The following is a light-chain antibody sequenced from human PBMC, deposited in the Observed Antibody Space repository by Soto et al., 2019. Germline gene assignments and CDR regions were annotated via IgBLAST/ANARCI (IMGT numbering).Light chain of an antibody. V-gene: IGKV3-15*01. CDR2: GAS. J-gene: IGKJ2*01. CDR3: QQYRNWSPYT. CDR1: QSVSSY. Sequence: EIVLTQSPATLSVSPGERATLSCRASQSVSSYLAWYQQKPGQAPRLLIYGASTRATGIPARFSGSGSGTEVTRTIISLQYEDYVAYYCQQYRNWSPYTFGQGTKLEIK.